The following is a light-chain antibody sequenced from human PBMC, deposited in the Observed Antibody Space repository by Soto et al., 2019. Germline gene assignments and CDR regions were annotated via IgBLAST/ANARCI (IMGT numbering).Light chain of an antibody. CDR2: GAS. Sequence: LTPSPSTLSLSPGERATLSCRAIQSVSNNYLAWCKQTPVQAPRLLIYGASNRATGIPDRFIGSGSGTEFTLTISSLQSEDFAVYYCQHYNNWPPWTFGQGTKVDIK. J-gene: IGKJ1*01. CDR1: QSVSNN. CDR3: QHYNNWPPWT. V-gene: IGKV3D-15*01.